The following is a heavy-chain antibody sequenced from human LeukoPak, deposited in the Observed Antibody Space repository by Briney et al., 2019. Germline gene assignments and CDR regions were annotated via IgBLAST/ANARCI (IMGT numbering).Heavy chain of an antibody. Sequence: SLRLSCAASGFTFEDYAMHWVRQAPGKGLEWVSGISWNSGSIGYADSVKGRFTISRDNAKNSLYLQMNSLRAEDTALYYCAKFRGYSSSFDAFDIWGQGTMVTVSS. CDR1: GFTFEDYA. J-gene: IGHJ3*02. CDR2: ISWNSGSI. D-gene: IGHD6-6*01. V-gene: IGHV3-9*01. CDR3: AKFRGYSSSFDAFDI.